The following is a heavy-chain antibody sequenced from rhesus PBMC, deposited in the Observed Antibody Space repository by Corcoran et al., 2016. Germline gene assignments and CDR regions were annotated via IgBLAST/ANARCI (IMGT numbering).Heavy chain of an antibody. CDR3: AREEEEGYCYGSGYSNWYFDI. CDR1: GGSISGYY. V-gene: IGHV4-73*01. J-gene: IGHJ2*01. CDR2: IDGNSAST. Sequence: QVKLQQWGEGLVKPSETLSLTCAVYGGSISGYYWSWIRQPPGKGPGGIGNIDGNSASTNYNPSLKNRVTISKDTSKNQFSLKLSSVTAADTAVYYCAREEEEGYCYGSGYSNWYFDIWGPGTPITISS. D-gene: IGHD3-28*01.